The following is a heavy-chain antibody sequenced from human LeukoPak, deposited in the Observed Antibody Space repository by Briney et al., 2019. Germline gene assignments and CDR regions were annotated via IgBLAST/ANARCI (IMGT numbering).Heavy chain of an antibody. Sequence: GGSLRLSCAASGFTFSSYAMSWVRQAPGKGLEWVSAISGSGGSTYYADSVKGRFTISRDNSKNTLYLQMNSLRAEDTAVYYCATTRYYYDSSGYSNFDYWGQGTLVTASS. D-gene: IGHD3-22*01. CDR2: ISGSGGST. V-gene: IGHV3-23*01. J-gene: IGHJ4*02. CDR3: ATTRYYYDSSGYSNFDY. CDR1: GFTFSSYA.